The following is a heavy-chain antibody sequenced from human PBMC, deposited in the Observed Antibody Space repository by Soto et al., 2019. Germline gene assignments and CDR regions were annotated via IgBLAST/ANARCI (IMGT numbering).Heavy chain of an antibody. D-gene: IGHD3-3*01. CDR2: IYYSGST. Sequence: SETLSLTCTVSGGSISSYCWSWIRQPPGKGLEWIGYIYYSGSTNYNPSLKSRVTISVDTSKNQFPLKLSSVTAADTAVYYCARGNFWSGYSAQWGYYYYYMDVWGKGTTVTVSS. J-gene: IGHJ6*03. V-gene: IGHV4-59*01. CDR1: GGSISSYC. CDR3: ARGNFWSGYSAQWGYYYYYMDV.